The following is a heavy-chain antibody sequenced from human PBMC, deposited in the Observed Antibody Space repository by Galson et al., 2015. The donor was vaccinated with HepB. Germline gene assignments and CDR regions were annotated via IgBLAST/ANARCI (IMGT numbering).Heavy chain of an antibody. CDR1: GGTFSSYA. Sequence: SVKVSCKASGGTFSSYAISWVRQAPGQGLEWMGGIIPIFGTANYAQKFQGRVTITADESTSTAYMELSSLRSEDTAVYYCARRSPDDYGGNSEDYWGQGTLVTVSS. CDR3: ARRSPDDYGGNSEDY. J-gene: IGHJ4*02. D-gene: IGHD4-23*01. CDR2: IIPIFGTA. V-gene: IGHV1-69*13.